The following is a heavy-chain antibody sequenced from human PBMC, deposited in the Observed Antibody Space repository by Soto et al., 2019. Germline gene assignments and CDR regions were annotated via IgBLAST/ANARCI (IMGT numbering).Heavy chain of an antibody. CDR3: ASPLPALGGVIGTDAFDI. CDR2: IIPILGIA. D-gene: IGHD3-16*02. V-gene: IGHV1-69*02. CDR1: GGTFSSYT. Sequence: QVQLVQSGAEVKKPGSSVKVSCKASGGTFSSYTISWVRQAPGQGLEWMGRIIPILGIANYAQKFQGRVTITADKSTSTAYMELSSLRSEDTAVYYCASPLPALGGVIGTDAFDIWGQGTMVTVSS. J-gene: IGHJ3*02.